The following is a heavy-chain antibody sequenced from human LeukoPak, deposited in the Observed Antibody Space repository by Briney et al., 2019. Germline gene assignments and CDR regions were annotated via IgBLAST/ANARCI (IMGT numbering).Heavy chain of an antibody. J-gene: IGHJ4*02. V-gene: IGHV1-46*01. D-gene: IGHD3-22*01. CDR2: INPSGGST. CDR3: AREGPHYDSSGYRLLDY. Sequence: ASVKVSCKASGYTFTSYYMHWVRQAPGQGLEWMGIINPSGGSTSYAQKFQGRVTMTRDTSTSTVYMELSSLRSEDTAVYYCAREGPHYDSSGYRLLDYWGQGTLVTVSS. CDR1: GYTFTSYY.